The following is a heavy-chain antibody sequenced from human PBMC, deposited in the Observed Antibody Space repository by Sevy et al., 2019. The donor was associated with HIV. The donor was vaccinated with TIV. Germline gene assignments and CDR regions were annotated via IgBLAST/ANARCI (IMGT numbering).Heavy chain of an antibody. J-gene: IGHJ4*02. CDR3: AKRWRGAAAEYYFDY. Sequence: GESLKISCAASGFTFSSYAMSWVRQAPGKGLEWVSAISGSGGSTYYADSVKGRFTISRDNSKNTLYLQMNSLRAEDTAVYYCAKRWRGAAAEYYFDYWGQGTLVTVSS. V-gene: IGHV3-23*01. CDR1: GFTFSSYA. D-gene: IGHD2-2*01. CDR2: ISGSGGST.